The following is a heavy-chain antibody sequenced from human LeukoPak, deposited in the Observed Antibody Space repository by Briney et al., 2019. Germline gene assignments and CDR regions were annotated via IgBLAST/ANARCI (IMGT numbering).Heavy chain of an antibody. CDR3: ARGSYSYGMDV. D-gene: IGHD2-21*01. CDR1: GASINTYY. Sequence: SETLSLTCTVSGASINTYYWNWIRQPPGKGLEWIGYISDSGNTNYNPSLKSRVTISVDMPKNQFSLKLNSVTAADTAVYHCARGSYSYGMDVWGQGTTVTVTS. J-gene: IGHJ6*02. V-gene: IGHV4-59*01. CDR2: ISDSGNT.